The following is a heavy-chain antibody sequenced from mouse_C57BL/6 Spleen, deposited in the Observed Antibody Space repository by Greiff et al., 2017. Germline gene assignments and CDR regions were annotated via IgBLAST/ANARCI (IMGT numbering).Heavy chain of an antibody. CDR1: GYSITSGYY. V-gene: IGHV3-6*01. J-gene: IGHJ4*01. Sequence: EVQLQESGPGLVKPSQSLSLTCSVTGYSITSGYYWNWIRQFPGNKLEWMGYISYDGSNNYNPSLKNRISITRDTSKNQFFLKLNSVTTEDTATYYCARNVYDYYAMDYWGQGTSVTVSS. D-gene: IGHD2-3*01. CDR3: ARNVYDYYAMDY. CDR2: ISYDGSN.